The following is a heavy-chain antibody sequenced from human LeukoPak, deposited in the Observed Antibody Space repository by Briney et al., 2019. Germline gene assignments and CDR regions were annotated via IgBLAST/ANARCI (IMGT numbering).Heavy chain of an antibody. CDR3: ARAGWVRGDTN. V-gene: IGHV4-34*01. Sequence: SETLSLTCAVYGGSFSGYYWSWIRQPPGKGLEWIGEINHSGSTNYNPSLKSRVTISVDTSKNQFSLKLSPVTAADTAVYYCARAGWVRGDTNWGQGTLVTVSS. D-gene: IGHD3-10*01. CDR2: INHSGST. CDR1: GGSFSGYY. J-gene: IGHJ4*02.